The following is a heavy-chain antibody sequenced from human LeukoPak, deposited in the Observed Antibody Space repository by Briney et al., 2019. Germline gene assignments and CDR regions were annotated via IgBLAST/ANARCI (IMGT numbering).Heavy chain of an antibody. CDR1: GFTFSSYG. CDR2: IWYDGSNK. J-gene: IGHJ5*02. Sequence: GGSLRLSCAASGFTFSSYGMHWVRQAPGKGLEWVAVIWYDGSNKYYADSVKGRFTISRDNSKNTLYLQMNSLRAEDTAVYYCVRGYYDSSGTTWFDPWGQGTLVTVSS. V-gene: IGHV3-33*01. CDR3: VRGYYDSSGTTWFDP. D-gene: IGHD3-22*01.